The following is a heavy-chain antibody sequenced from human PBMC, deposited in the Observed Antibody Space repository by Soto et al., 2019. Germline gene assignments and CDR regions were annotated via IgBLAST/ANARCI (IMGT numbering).Heavy chain of an antibody. V-gene: IGHV4-59*01. D-gene: IGHD3-3*01. J-gene: IGHJ4*02. CDR2: IYYSGST. CDR1: GGSISSYY. CDR3: ARGLLRFLPYYFDY. Sequence: SETLSLTCTVSGGSISSYYWSWIRQPPGKGLEWIGYIYYSGSTNYSPSLKSRVTISVDTSKNQFSLKLSSVTAADTAVYYCARGLLRFLPYYFDYWGQGTLVTVSS.